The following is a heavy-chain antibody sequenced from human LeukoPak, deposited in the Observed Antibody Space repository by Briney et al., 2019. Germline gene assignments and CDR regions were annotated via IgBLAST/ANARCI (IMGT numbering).Heavy chain of an antibody. CDR2: ISSSSSYI. Sequence: GGSLRLSCAASGFTFSSNSMNWVRQAPGKGLEWVSSISSSSSYIYYADSVKGRFTISRDNAKNSLYLQMNSLRAEDTAVYYCARDRWVAAAGPPFDYWGQGTLVTVSS. J-gene: IGHJ4*02. CDR1: GFTFSSNS. CDR3: ARDRWVAAAGPPFDY. V-gene: IGHV3-21*01. D-gene: IGHD6-13*01.